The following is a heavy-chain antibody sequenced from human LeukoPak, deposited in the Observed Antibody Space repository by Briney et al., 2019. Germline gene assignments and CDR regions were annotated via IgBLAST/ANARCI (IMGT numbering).Heavy chain of an antibody. J-gene: IGHJ4*02. CDR2: FDPEDGET. Sequence: ASVKVSCKVSGYTLTELSMHWVRQAPGKGLEWMGGFDPEDGETIYAQKFQGRVTITADKSTNTAYMELTSVTSEDTAVYYCARGHDSSGHRAAFWGQGTRVTVSS. D-gene: IGHD3-22*01. CDR3: ARGHDSSGHRAAF. CDR1: GYTLTELS. V-gene: IGHV1-24*01.